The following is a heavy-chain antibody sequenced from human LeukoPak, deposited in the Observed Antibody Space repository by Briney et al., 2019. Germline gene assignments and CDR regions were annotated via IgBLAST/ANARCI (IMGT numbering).Heavy chain of an antibody. Sequence: GASVKVSCKVSGYTLTELSMHWVRQAPGKGLEWMGGFDPEDGETIYAQKFQGRVTMTEDTSTDTAYMELSSLRSEDTAVYYCATAKLNLKWEPRRGAAEYFQHWGQGTLVTVSS. D-gene: IGHD1-26*01. CDR3: ATAKLNLKWEPRRGAAEYFQH. CDR2: FDPEDGET. CDR1: GYTLTELS. J-gene: IGHJ1*01. V-gene: IGHV1-24*01.